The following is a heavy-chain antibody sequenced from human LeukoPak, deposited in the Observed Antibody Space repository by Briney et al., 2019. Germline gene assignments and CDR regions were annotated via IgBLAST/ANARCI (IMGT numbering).Heavy chain of an antibody. D-gene: IGHD2-8*01. CDR2: INHSGST. CDR1: GGSFSGYY. J-gene: IGHJ5*02. CDR3: AKDNGEANLFDP. V-gene: IGHV4-34*01. Sequence: SETLSLTCAVYGGSFSGYYWSWIRQPPGKGLEWIGEINHSGSTNYNPSLKSRVTISVDTSKNQFSLKLSSVTAEDTAVYYCAKDNGEANLFDPWGQGTLVTVSS.